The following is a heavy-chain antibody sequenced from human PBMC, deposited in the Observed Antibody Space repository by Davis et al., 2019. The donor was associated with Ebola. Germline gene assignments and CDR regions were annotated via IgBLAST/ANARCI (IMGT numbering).Heavy chain of an antibody. CDR1: GGSFSGYF. J-gene: IGHJ4*02. CDR3: AGGLWNSGTYYPPPIHY. V-gene: IGHV4-34*01. Sequence: SETLSLTCAVYGGSFSGYFWTWIRQPPGKGLEWIGEINHSGSTNYNPSLKSRVTISVDTSKNQFSLRLSSVTAADTAVYYCAGGLWNSGTYYPPPIHYWGQGALVPVSS. CDR2: INHSGST. D-gene: IGHD3-22*01.